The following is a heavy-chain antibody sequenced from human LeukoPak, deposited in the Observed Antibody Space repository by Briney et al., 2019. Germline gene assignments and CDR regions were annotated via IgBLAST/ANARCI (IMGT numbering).Heavy chain of an antibody. J-gene: IGHJ3*02. CDR1: GFTFGSYG. Sequence: GGSLRLSCAASGFTFGSYGMTWVRLPPGKGLEWVSSFSGNGGNTYYADSVRGRFTISSDNSKDTLYQEMNSLRAEDTAVYYCAREVGSYRDDAFDIWGQGTMVTVSS. CDR2: FSGNGGNT. D-gene: IGHD1-26*01. V-gene: IGHV3-23*01. CDR3: AREVGSYRDDAFDI.